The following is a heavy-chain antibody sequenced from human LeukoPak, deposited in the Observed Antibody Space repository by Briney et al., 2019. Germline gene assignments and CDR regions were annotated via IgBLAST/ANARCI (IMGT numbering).Heavy chain of an antibody. D-gene: IGHD6-19*01. J-gene: IGHJ4*02. CDR2: ISYDGSNK. CDR3: AKDERAVAGPLDY. V-gene: IGHV3-30*18. CDR1: GFTFSSYG. Sequence: GGSLRLSCAASGFTFSSYGMHWVRQAPGKGLEWVAVISYDGSNKYYADSVKGRFTISRDNSKNTLYLQMNSLRAEDTAVYYCAKDERAVAGPLDYWGQGTLVTVSS.